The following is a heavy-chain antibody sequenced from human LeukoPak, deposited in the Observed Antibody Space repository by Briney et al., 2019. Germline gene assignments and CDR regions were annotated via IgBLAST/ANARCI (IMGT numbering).Heavy chain of an antibody. CDR2: ISGSGDNT. V-gene: IGHV3-23*01. CDR1: GFTFSAFA. Sequence: PGGSLRLSCAASGFTFSAFAMSWVRRTPGKGLEWVSGISGSGDNTHYADSVKGRFAISRDNYKNTLYLEMNSLRAEDTAIYYCAKMKGHPLPKYYMDVWGQGTTVTVSS. D-gene: IGHD1-26*01. CDR3: AKMKGHPLPKYYMDV. J-gene: IGHJ6*01.